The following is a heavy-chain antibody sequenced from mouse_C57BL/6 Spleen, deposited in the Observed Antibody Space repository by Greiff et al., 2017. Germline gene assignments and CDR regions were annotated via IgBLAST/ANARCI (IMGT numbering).Heavy chain of an antibody. D-gene: IGHD4-1*02. CDR1: GYSITSGYY. V-gene: IGHV3-6*01. CDR2: ISYDGSN. CDR3: ARGSNWDRDWYFDV. J-gene: IGHJ1*03. Sequence: EVKLMESGPGLVKPSQSLSLTCSVTGYSITSGYYWNWIRQFPGNKLEWMGYISYDGSNNYNPSLKNRISITRDTSKTQFFLKLNSVTTEDTATYYCARGSNWDRDWYFDVWGTGTTVTVSS.